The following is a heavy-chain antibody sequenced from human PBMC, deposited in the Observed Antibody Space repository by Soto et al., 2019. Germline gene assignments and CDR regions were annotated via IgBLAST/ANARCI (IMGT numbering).Heavy chain of an antibody. CDR1: GYTFTCYD. CDR3: AIVNCSGGSGYFFGFDP. D-gene: IGHD2-15*01. V-gene: IGHV1-8*01. J-gene: IGHJ5*02. CDR2: MNPNSGNT. Sequence: GVSVEVTCKASGYTFTCYDIYWARQATGQGLEWMGWMNPNSGNTGYAQKFQGRVTMTRNTSISTAYMELSSLRSEDTAVYYCAIVNCSGGSGYFFGFDPWGQGTLVTVTS.